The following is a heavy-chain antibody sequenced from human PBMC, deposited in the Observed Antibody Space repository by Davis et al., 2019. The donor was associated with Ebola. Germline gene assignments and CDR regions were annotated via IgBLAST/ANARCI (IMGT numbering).Heavy chain of an antibody. CDR2: IIPIFGTA. CDR3: AREGWSEALYYYYYGMDV. Sequence: SVKVSCKASGGTFSSYAISWVRQAPGQGLEWMGGIIPIFGTANYAQKFQGRVTITADESTSTAYMELSRLTSDDTAVYYCAREGWSEALYYYYYGMDVWGQGTTVTVSS. V-gene: IGHV1-69*13. CDR1: GGTFSSYA. J-gene: IGHJ6*02. D-gene: IGHD3-3*01.